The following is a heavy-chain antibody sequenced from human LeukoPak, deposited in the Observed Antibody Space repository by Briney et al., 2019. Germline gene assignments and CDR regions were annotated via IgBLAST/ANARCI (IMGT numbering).Heavy chain of an antibody. Sequence: SETLSLTCTVSGGSISSYYWSWIRQPPGKGLEWIGYIYYSGSTNYNPSLKSRVTISIDTSKNQFSLKLRSVTAADTAIYYCARQGYDILTGYIDALDIWAQGTMVTVSS. CDR2: IYYSGST. J-gene: IGHJ3*02. CDR1: GGSISSYY. V-gene: IGHV4-59*08. D-gene: IGHD3-9*01. CDR3: ARQGYDILTGYIDALDI.